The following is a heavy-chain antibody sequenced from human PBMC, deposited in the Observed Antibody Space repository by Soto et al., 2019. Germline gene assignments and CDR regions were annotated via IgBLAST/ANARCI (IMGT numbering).Heavy chain of an antibody. CDR2: ISWNSGSI. J-gene: IGHJ4*02. Sequence: GGSLRLSCAASGFTFDDYAMHWVRQAPGKGLEWVSGISWNSGSIGYADSVKGRFTISRDNAKNSLYLQMNSLRAEDTALYYCAKDVGYSSSSVYWGQGTLVTVSS. V-gene: IGHV3-9*01. D-gene: IGHD6-6*01. CDR1: GFTFDDYA. CDR3: AKDVGYSSSSVY.